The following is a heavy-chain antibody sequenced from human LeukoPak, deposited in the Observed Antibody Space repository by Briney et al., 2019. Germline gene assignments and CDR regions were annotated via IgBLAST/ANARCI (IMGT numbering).Heavy chain of an antibody. J-gene: IGHJ5*02. V-gene: IGHV3-23*01. CDR1: GFAFTSYA. CDR2: IIISSVDS. Sequence: GGSLPLSCAASGFAFTSYAMSWVRPAPGKGRGWVGGIIISSVDSYYTGSVKGRFSISRDDSKNTLYLQMNRLRDEDTAIYYCAKDRELLFAHCWFDLWGQGTLVTVSS. CDR3: AKDRELLFAHCWFDL. D-gene: IGHD3-10*01.